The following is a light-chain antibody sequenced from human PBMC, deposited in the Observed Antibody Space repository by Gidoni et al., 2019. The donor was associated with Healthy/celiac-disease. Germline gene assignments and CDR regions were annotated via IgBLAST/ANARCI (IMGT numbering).Light chain of an antibody. Sequence: DIQMTQSPSSLSASVGDRFTITCRASQSISSYLNWYQQKQGKAHKLLIYDASSLQSGVISRFSGSGSGTDFTLTISSLQPEDFATYYCQQSYSTPYTFGQGTKMEIK. CDR1: QSISSY. J-gene: IGKJ2*01. V-gene: IGKV1-39*01. CDR2: DAS. CDR3: QQSYSTPYT.